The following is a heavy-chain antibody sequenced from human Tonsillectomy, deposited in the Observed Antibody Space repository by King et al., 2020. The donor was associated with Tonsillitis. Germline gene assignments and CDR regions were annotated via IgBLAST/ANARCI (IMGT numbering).Heavy chain of an antibody. Sequence: QLVQSGSELKKPGASVKVSCKASGYTFTSYAMNWVRQAPGQGLEWMGWINTNTGNPTYAQGFTGRFVFSLDTSVSTAYLQISSLKAEDTAVYYCARSKLKIAAAGSVPFDYWAREPWSPSPQ. CDR3: ARSKLKIAAAGSVPFDY. J-gene: IGHJ4*02. CDR1: GYTFTSYA. CDR2: INTNTGNP. V-gene: IGHV7-4-1*02. D-gene: IGHD6-13*01.